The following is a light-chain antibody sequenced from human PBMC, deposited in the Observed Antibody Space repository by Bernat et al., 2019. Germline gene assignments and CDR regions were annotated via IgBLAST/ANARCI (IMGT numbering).Light chain of an antibody. Sequence: EIVMTQSPATLSVSPGERATLSCRASQSVSSNLAWYQQKPGQAPRLLIYGASTRATGNPARFSGSGSGTEFTLTISSLQSEEFAVYYCQQYNNWPLTFGGGTKVEFK. CDR2: GAS. CDR3: QQYNNWPLT. CDR1: QSVSSN. J-gene: IGKJ4*01. V-gene: IGKV3-15*01.